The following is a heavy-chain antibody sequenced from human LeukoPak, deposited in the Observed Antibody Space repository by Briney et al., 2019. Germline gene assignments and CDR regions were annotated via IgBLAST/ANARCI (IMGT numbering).Heavy chain of an antibody. CDR1: GYTLTELS. D-gene: IGHD2-21*02. V-gene: IGHV1-24*01. CDR2: FDPEDGET. J-gene: IGHJ3*02. Sequence: ASVKVSCKVSGYTLTELSMHWVRQAPGKGLEWMGGFDPEDGETIYAQKFQGRVTMTEDTSTDTAYMELSSLRSEDTAVYYCATVSQNCGGDCFDAFDIWGQATMVTVSS. CDR3: ATVSQNCGGDCFDAFDI.